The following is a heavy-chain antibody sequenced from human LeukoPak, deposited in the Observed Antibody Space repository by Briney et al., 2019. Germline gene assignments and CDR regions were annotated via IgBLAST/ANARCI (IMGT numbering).Heavy chain of an antibody. CDR3: ARELVAENYYYYMDV. CDR2: IYHSGST. J-gene: IGHJ6*03. CDR1: GYSISSGYY. Sequence: SETLSLTCTVSGYSISSGYYWGWIRQPPGKGLEGIGIIYHSGSTYYNPSLKSRVTISVDTSKNQFSLKLSSVTAADTAVYYCARELVAENYYYYMDVWGKGTTVTVSS. V-gene: IGHV4-38-2*02. D-gene: IGHD3-9*01.